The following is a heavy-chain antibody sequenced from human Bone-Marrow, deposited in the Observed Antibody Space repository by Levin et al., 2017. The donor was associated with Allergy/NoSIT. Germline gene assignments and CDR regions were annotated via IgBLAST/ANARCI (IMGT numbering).Heavy chain of an antibody. CDR3: AKDRLLGVVYGGLFGS. V-gene: IGHV3-9*01. CDR2: ISWNSNNI. J-gene: IGHJ5*02. D-gene: IGHD2-8*02. Sequence: GGSLRLSCAASGFTFDDYAMHWVRQAPGKGLEWVAGISWNSNNIDYADSVKGRFIISRDNAKNSLYLEMNSLRLEDTALYYCAKDRLLGVVYGGLFGSWGQGTRVTVSS. CDR1: GFTFDDYA.